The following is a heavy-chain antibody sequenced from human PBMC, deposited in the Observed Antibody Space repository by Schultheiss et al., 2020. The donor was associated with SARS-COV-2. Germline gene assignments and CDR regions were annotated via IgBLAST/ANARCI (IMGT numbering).Heavy chain of an antibody. CDR1: GFTFSSYA. J-gene: IGHJ3*02. V-gene: IGHV3-48*02. CDR3: AKDLRPATWGSYRANAFDI. D-gene: IGHD3-16*02. Sequence: GGSLRLSCAASGFTFSSYAMSWVRQAPGKGLEWVSYISSSSSTIYYADSVKGRFTISRDNAKNSLYLQMNSLRDEDTAVYYCAKDLRPATWGSYRANAFDIWGQGTMVTVSS. CDR2: ISSSSSTI.